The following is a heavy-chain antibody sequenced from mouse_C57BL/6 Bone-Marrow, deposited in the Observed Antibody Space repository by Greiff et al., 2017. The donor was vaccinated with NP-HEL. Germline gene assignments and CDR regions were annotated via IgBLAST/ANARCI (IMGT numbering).Heavy chain of an antibody. V-gene: IGHV1-19*01. CDR2: INPYNGGT. J-gene: IGHJ4*01. CDR3: ARCFLDY. Sequence: EVMLVESGPVLVKPGASVKMSCKASGYTFTDYYMNWVKQSHGKSLEWIGVINPYNGGTSYNQKFKGKATLTVDKSSSTAYMELNSLTSEDSAVYYCARCFLDYWGQGTSVTVSS. CDR1: GYTFTDYY.